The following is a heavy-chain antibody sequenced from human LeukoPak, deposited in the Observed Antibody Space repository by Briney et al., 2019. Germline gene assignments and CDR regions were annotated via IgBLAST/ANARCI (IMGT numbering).Heavy chain of an antibody. CDR2: ISSSGSTI. Sequence: PGGSLRLSCAASGFTFSSYEMNWVRQAPGKGLEWVSYISSSGSTIYYADSVKGRFTISRDNAKNSLYLQMNSLRAEDTAVYYCARARGGSHYYYYMDVWGKGTTVTVSS. V-gene: IGHV3-48*03. CDR1: GFTFSSYE. D-gene: IGHD3-16*01. CDR3: ARARGGSHYYYYMDV. J-gene: IGHJ6*03.